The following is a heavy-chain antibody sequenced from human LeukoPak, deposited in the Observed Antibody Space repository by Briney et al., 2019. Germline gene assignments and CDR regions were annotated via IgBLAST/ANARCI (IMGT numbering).Heavy chain of an antibody. CDR3: ANSGYDSSGLWYFDY. J-gene: IGHJ4*02. V-gene: IGHV1-18*01. CDR1: GYTFTSYG. D-gene: IGHD3-22*01. CDR2: ISAYNGNT. Sequence: ASVKVSCKASGYTFTSYGISWVRQAPGQGLEWMGWISAYNGNTNYAQKLQGRVTMTTDTSTSTAYMELRSRRSADTAVYYCANSGYDSSGLWYFDYWGQGTLVTVSS.